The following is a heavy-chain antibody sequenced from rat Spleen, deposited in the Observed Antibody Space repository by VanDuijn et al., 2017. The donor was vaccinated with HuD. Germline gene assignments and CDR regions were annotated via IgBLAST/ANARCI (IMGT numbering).Heavy chain of an antibody. CDR2: ISYEGSST. J-gene: IGHJ2*01. D-gene: IGHD1-11*01. CDR1: GFTFSDYY. CDR3: ARWAEGDFDY. Sequence: EVQLVESGGGLVQPGRSLKLSCAASGFTFSDYYMAWVRQAPKKGLEWVASISYEGSSTYYGDSVKGRFTISRDNAKSTLYLQMDSLRSEDTATYYCARWAEGDFDYWGQGVMVTVSS. V-gene: IGHV5-22*01.